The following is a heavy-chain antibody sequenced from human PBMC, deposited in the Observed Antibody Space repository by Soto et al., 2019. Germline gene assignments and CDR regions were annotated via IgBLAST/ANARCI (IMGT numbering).Heavy chain of an antibody. CDR1: GYSFTNYW. J-gene: IGHJ4*02. CDR2: IYPGDSNT. V-gene: IGHV5-51*01. D-gene: IGHD2-2*01. Sequence: GESLKISCKGSGYSFTNYWIGWVRQMPGKGLEWMGIIYPGDSNTRYSPSFQGQVTISADKSISTAYLQWSSLKASDTAIFYCARARYCSSSSCYSTVYDYWGQGTLVTVSS. CDR3: ARARYCSSSSCYSTVYDY.